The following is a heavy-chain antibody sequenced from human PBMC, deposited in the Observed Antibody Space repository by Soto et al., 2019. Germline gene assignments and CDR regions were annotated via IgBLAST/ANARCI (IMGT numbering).Heavy chain of an antibody. CDR2: ISYDGSNK. CDR1: GFTFISYA. D-gene: IGHD6-6*01. J-gene: IGHJ6*02. CDR3: ARGSSSPTGYYYYGMDV. Sequence: GWSLRLSCAASGFTFISYAMHWVRQAPGKGLEWVAVISYDGSNKYYADSVKGRFTISRGNSKNTLYLQMNSLRAEDTAVYYCARGSSSPTGYYYYGMDVWGQGTTVTVSS. V-gene: IGHV3-30-3*01.